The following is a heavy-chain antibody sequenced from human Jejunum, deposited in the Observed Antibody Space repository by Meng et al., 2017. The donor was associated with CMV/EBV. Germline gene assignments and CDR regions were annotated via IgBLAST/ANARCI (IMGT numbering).Heavy chain of an antibody. D-gene: IGHD2-15*01. CDR2: IYYTGGT. V-gene: IGHV4-59*01. J-gene: IGHJ5*02. Sequence: SLTCTGSGGSISGYYWSGIRQPPGKGMEWGGYIYYTGGTNYNPSLESRATISLDRTKSQFSLKLTSVTPADTAVYYCARVRGGFDPWGQGILVTVSS. CDR1: GGSISGYY. CDR3: ARVRGGFDP.